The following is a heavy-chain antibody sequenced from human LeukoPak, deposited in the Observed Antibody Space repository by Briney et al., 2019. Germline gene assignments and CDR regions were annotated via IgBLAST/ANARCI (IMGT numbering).Heavy chain of an antibody. V-gene: IGHV4-59*01. Sequence: PSETLSLTCTVSGGSISSYYWSWIRQPPGKGLEWIGYTYYSGSTNYNPSLKSRVTISVDTSKNQFSLKLSSVTAADTAVYYCARIVLPWYKESSPYFDYWGQGTLVTVSS. CDR2: TYYSGST. CDR1: GGSISSYY. J-gene: IGHJ4*02. CDR3: ARIVLPWYKESSPYFDY. D-gene: IGHD1-14*01.